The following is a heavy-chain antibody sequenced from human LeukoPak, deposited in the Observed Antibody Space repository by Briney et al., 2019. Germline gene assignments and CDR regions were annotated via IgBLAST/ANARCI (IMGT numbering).Heavy chain of an antibody. CDR1: GGPISSHY. J-gene: IGHJ5*02. Sequence: SETLSLTCSVSGGPISSHYWTWIRQSAGRGLEWIGRIHTSGGTNYNPSLKTRVSMSVDTSKSQFSLRLHSVTAADTAVYYCTATGMTRSGDRFYAWGEGTLVIVSS. V-gene: IGHV4-4*07. CDR3: TATGMTRSGDRFYA. D-gene: IGHD1-1*01. CDR2: IHTSGGT.